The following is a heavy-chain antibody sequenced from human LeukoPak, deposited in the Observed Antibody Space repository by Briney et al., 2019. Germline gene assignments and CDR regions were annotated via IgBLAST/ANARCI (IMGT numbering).Heavy chain of an antibody. D-gene: IGHD1-1*01. J-gene: IGHJ4*02. Sequence: SETLSLTCTVSGGSISSYYWSWIRQPPGKGLKWIGYIYYSGSTNYNPSLKSRVTISVDTSKNQFSLKLSSVTAADTAVYYCARTKHPLSSWIDYWGQGTLVTVSS. CDR2: IYYSGST. V-gene: IGHV4-59*01. CDR1: GGSISSYY. CDR3: ARTKHPLSSWIDY.